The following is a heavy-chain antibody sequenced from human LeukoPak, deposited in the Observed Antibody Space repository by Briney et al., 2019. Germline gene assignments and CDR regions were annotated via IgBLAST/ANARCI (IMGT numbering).Heavy chain of an antibody. CDR2: ISYDGNNK. Sequence: PGRSLRLSCAASGFTFSRHAIHWVRQAPGKGLEWVALISYDGNNKYYADSVKGRFTISRDNFKNTLYLQMNSLRAEDTAVYYCARDPIVGAEGNWFDPWGQGTLVTVSS. D-gene: IGHD1-26*01. V-gene: IGHV3-30-3*01. J-gene: IGHJ5*02. CDR3: ARDPIVGAEGNWFDP. CDR1: GFTFSRHA.